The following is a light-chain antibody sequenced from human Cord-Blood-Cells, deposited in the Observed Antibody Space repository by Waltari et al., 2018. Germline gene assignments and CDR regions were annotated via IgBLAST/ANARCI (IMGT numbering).Light chain of an antibody. CDR3: QSYDSSNRV. J-gene: IGLJ3*02. CDR1: SGSLASTQ. Sequence: NFMLTQPHSVSESPGKTVTISCTLRSGSLASTQWPWYQQRPGSSPTTVIYEDNQRPSGVPDRFSGSIDSSSNSASLTISGLKTEDEADYYCQSYDSSNRVFGGGTKLTVL. CDR2: EDN. V-gene: IGLV6-57*01.